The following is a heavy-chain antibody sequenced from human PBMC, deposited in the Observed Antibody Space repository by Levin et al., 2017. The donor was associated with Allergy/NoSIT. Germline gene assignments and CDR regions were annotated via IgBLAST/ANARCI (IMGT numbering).Heavy chain of an antibody. Sequence: SQTLSLTCTVSGGSISSSDYYWGWIRQTPGKGLEWIGSIYYSGTTNYKPSLKSRLTISVDTSKNQFSLWLGSVTATDTAVYYCARLGYYYEASGYNIDYWGQGTLVTVSS. D-gene: IGHD3-22*01. V-gene: IGHV4-39*01. CDR3: ARLGYYYEASGYNIDY. J-gene: IGHJ4*02. CDR1: GGSISSSDYY. CDR2: IYYSGTT.